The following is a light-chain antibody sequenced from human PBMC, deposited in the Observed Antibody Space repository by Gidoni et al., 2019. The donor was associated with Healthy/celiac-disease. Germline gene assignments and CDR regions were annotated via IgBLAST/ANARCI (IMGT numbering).Light chain of an antibody. V-gene: IGKV1-13*02. CDR3: QQFKSYPLT. CDR1: QGISSA. CDR2: DAS. J-gene: IGKJ3*01. Sequence: AIQLTQSPSSLSASVGDRVTITCRASQGISSALAWYQQKPGKAPKLLIYDASSLESGVPSRCSGSGSGTDFTLTISSLQPEDCATYYCQQFKSYPLTFGPGTKVDIK.